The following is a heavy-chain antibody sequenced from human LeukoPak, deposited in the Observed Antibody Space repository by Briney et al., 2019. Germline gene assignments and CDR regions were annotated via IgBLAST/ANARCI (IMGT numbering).Heavy chain of an antibody. CDR3: ARVLGATAWFDP. D-gene: IGHD1-26*01. CDR1: GFTFSSYS. CDR2: ISSSSSYI. Sequence: GGSLRLSCAASGFTFSSYSMNWVRQAPGKGLEWVSSISSSSSYIYYADSVKGRFTISRDNAKNSLYLQMNSLRAEDTAVYYCARVLGATAWFDPWGQGTLVTVSS. V-gene: IGHV3-21*01. J-gene: IGHJ5*02.